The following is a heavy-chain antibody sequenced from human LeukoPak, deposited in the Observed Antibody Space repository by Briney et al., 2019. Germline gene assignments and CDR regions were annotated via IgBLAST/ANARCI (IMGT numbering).Heavy chain of an antibody. J-gene: IGHJ4*02. Sequence: ASVKVSCKTSGYTFSDYYTHWVRQAPGQGLEWMGWINPNSAATNYARRFQGRVTTTRDTSISTAYMELSRLTSDDTAVYYCARIRGGNNYHFDFWGQGTLVTVSS. D-gene: IGHD1-26*01. CDR3: ARIRGGNNYHFDF. CDR1: GYTFSDYY. CDR2: INPNSAAT. V-gene: IGHV1-2*02.